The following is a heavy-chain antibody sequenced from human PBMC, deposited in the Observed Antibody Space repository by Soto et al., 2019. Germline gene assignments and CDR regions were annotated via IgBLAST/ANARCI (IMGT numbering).Heavy chain of an antibody. V-gene: IGHV3-48*03. CDR1: GFSFSNYE. CDR3: AREESFVDY. D-gene: IGHD1-26*01. J-gene: IGHJ4*02. CDR2: ISSSSRTI. Sequence: GGSLRLSCAASGFSFSNYEMNWVRQAPGKGLEWVSYISSSSRTIYYADSVRGRFTISRDNAKNSVYLQMNSLRAEDTAVYYCAREESFVDYWGQGTLVTVSS.